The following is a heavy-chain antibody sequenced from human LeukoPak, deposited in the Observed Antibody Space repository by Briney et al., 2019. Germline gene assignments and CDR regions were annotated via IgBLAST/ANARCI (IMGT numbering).Heavy chain of an antibody. J-gene: IGHJ6*03. CDR1: GGSISSYY. Sequence: PSETLSLTCTVSGGSISSYYWSWIRQPAGKGLEWIGRIYTSGSTNYNPSLKSRVTISVDTSKNQFSLKLSSVTAADTAVYYCARLGPLSAIRRTYYYYYMDVWGKGTTVTVSS. D-gene: IGHD5-24*01. V-gene: IGHV4-4*07. CDR3: ARLGPLSAIRRTYYYYYMDV. CDR2: IYTSGST.